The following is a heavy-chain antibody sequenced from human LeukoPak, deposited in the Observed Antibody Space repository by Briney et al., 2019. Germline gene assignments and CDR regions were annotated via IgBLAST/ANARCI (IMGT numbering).Heavy chain of an antibody. J-gene: IGHJ4*02. CDR1: GGTFSSYA. CDR2: IIPIFGTA. Sequence: SVKVSCKASGGTFSSYAISWVRQAPGQGLEWMGGIIPIFGTANYAQKFQGRVTITTDESTSTAYMELSSLRSEDTAVYYCARDRATHDFWSGFAYYFDYWGQGTLVTVSS. D-gene: IGHD3-3*01. V-gene: IGHV1-69*05. CDR3: ARDRATHDFWSGFAYYFDY.